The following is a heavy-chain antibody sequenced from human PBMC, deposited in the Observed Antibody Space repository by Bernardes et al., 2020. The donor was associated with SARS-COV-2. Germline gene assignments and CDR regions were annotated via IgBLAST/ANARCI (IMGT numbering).Heavy chain of an antibody. V-gene: IGHV3-30*18. CDR2: ISYDGSNK. J-gene: IGHJ6*02. CDR1: GFTFSSYG. D-gene: IGHD3-9*01. Sequence: GGSLRLSCAASGFTFSSYGMHWVRQAPGKGLEWVAVISYDGSNKYYADSVKGRFTISRDNSKNTLYLQMNSLRAEDTAVYYCAKDLVLRYFVWLSDGMDVWGQGTTGTVSS. CDR3: AKDLVLRYFVWLSDGMDV.